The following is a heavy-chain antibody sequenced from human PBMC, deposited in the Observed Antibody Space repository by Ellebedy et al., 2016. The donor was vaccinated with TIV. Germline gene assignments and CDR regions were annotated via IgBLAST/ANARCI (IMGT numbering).Heavy chain of an antibody. CDR3: ARELYGGAYYCSDY. D-gene: IGHD2-15*01. CDR1: GFTFSSYG. CDR2: IWYDESNE. J-gene: IGHJ4*02. V-gene: IGHV3-33*01. Sequence: PGGSLRLSCAASGFTFSSYGMHWVRQAPGKGLEWVAVIWYDESNEYYADSVKGRFTISRDNSKNTLYLQMNSLRAEDTAVYYCARELYGGAYYCSDYWGQGTLVTVSS.